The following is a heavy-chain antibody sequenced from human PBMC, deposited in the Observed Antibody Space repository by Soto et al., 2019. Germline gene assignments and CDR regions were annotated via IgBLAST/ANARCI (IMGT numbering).Heavy chain of an antibody. CDR2: IYTSGST. D-gene: IGHD6-13*01. CDR3: ARGPDSSSWYWYYYYGMDV. V-gene: IGHV4-4*07. J-gene: IGHJ6*02. CDR1: GGSISSYY. Sequence: PSETLSLTCTVSGGSISSYYWSWIRQPAGKGLEWIGRIYTSGSTNYNPSLKSRVTMSVDTSKNQFSLKLSSVTAADTAVYYCARGPDSSSWYWYYYYGMDVWGQGTTVTVSS.